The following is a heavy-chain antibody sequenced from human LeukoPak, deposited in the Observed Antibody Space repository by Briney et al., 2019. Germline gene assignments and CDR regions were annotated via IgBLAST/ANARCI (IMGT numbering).Heavy chain of an antibody. V-gene: IGHV3-66*01. CDR3: ARDLEAANTYYFDY. CDR2: ISSAGPT. Sequence: GGSLRLSCAASGFTVSSSYMSWVRQAPGKGLDWVLIISSAGPTYYADSLKGRFTISRDNSKNTVYLQVNSLRDEDTAVYYCARDLEAANTYYFDYWGQGTMVTVSS. J-gene: IGHJ4*02. CDR1: GFTVSSSY. D-gene: IGHD6-13*01.